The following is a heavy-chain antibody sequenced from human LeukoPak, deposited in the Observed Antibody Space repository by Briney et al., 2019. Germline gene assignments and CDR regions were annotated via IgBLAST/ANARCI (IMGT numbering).Heavy chain of an antibody. CDR2: IYTSGST. D-gene: IGHD6-13*01. V-gene: IGHV4-61*02. CDR3: ARGWSSSWYDY. Sequence: SETLSLTCTVSGGSISSGSYYWSWIRQPAGKGLEWIGRIYTSGSTNYNPSLKSRVTISVDTSKNQFSLKLSSVTAADTAVYYCARGWSSSWYDYWGQGTLVTVSS. J-gene: IGHJ4*02. CDR1: GGSISSGSYY.